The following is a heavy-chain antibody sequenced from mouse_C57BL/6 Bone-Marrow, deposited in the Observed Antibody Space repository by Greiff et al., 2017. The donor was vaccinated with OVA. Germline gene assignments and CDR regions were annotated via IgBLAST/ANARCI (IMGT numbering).Heavy chain of an antibody. Sequence: EVQLQQSGPELVKPGASVKISCKASGYTFTDYYMNWVKQSHGKSLEWIGDINPNNGGTSYNQKFKGKATLTVDKSSSTAYMALRSLTSEDSAVYYCAREGLLYYYFDYWGQGTTLTVSS. CDR2: INPNNGGT. V-gene: IGHV1-26*01. CDR3: AREGLLYYYFDY. CDR1: GYTFTDYY. J-gene: IGHJ2*01. D-gene: IGHD2-1*01.